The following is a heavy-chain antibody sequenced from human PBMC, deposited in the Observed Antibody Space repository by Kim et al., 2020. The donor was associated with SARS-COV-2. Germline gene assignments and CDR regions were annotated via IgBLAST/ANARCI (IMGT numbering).Heavy chain of an antibody. CDR2: MNPNSGNT. D-gene: IGHD3-22*01. CDR1: GYTFTSYD. J-gene: IGHJ4*02. Sequence: ASVKVSCKASGYTFTSYDINWVRQATGQGLEWMGWMNPNSGNTGYAQKFQGRVTMTRNTSISTAYMELTSLRSEDTAVYYCARGSLRITMILVVPIRYYYFDYWGQGTLVTVSS. CDR3: ARGSLRITMILVVPIRYYYFDY. V-gene: IGHV1-8*02.